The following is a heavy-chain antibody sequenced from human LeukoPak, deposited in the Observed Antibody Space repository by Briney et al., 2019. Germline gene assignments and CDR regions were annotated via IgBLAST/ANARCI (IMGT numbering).Heavy chain of an antibody. J-gene: IGHJ4*02. Sequence: SETLSLTCAVYGGSFSGYYWSWIRQPPGKGLEWIGEINHSGSTNYNPSLKSRVTISVDTSKNQFSLKLSSVTAADTAVYYCARALPMTTVTYYFDYWGQGTLVTVSS. V-gene: IGHV4-34*01. D-gene: IGHD4-17*01. CDR3: ARALPMTTVTYYFDY. CDR2: INHSGST. CDR1: GGSFSGYY.